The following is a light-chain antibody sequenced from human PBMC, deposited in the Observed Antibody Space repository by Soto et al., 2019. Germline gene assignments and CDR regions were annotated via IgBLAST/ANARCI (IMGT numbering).Light chain of an antibody. CDR3: AAWDDSLNGWV. CDR2: SND. V-gene: IGLV1-44*01. CDR1: SSNIGSNT. J-gene: IGLJ3*02. Sequence: QSVLTQAPSASGTPGQRVTISCSGSSSNIGSNTVSWYQQVPGTAPKLLIYSNDQRPSGVPDRFSGSKSGTSASLAIGGLQSEDEADYYCAAWDDSLNGWVFGGGNKLTVL.